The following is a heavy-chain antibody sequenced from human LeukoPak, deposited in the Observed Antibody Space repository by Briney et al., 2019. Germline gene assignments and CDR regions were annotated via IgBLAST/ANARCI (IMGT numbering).Heavy chain of an antibody. D-gene: IGHD3-9*01. J-gene: IGHJ4*02. CDR3: AKDRLYFGNDFGDY. V-gene: IGHV3-23*01. Sequence: PGGSLRLSCAASGFTFSDFSMSWVRQAPGKGLEWVSVISNGGDHTYYADSVKGRFAISRDNSKNTLYLQMNSLRTEDTAIYYCAKDRLYFGNDFGDYWGQGTLATVSS. CDR1: GFTFSDFS. CDR2: ISNGGDHT.